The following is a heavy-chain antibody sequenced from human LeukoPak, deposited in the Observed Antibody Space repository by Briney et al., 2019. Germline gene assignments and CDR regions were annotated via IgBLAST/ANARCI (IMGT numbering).Heavy chain of an antibody. D-gene: IGHD6-6*01. J-gene: IGHJ3*02. CDR2: ISGSSDST. Sequence: GGSLRLSCAASGFTFSSYAMSWVRQAPGKGLELVSAISGSSDSTYYADSVKGRFTISRDNSKNTLYLQMNSLRAEDTAVYYCAKIPGYSSSPDAFDIWGQGTMVTVSS. V-gene: IGHV3-23*01. CDR3: AKIPGYSSSPDAFDI. CDR1: GFTFSSYA.